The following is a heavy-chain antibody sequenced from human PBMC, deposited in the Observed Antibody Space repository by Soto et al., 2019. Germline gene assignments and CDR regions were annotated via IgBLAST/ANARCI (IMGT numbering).Heavy chain of an antibody. J-gene: IGHJ3*02. CDR2: IWYDGSNK. CDR1: GFTFSSYG. CDR3: AREGCSGGTCAFDI. Sequence: PGGSLRLSCAASGFTFSSYGMHWVRQAPGKGLEWVAVIWYDGSNKYYADSVKGRFTISRDNSKNTLYLQMNSLRAEDTAVFYCAREGCSGGTCAFDIWGQGTMVTVSS. D-gene: IGHD2-15*01. V-gene: IGHV3-33*01.